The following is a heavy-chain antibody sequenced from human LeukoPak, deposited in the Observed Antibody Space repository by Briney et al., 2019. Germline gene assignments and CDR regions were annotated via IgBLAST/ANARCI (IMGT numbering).Heavy chain of an antibody. V-gene: IGHV3-23*01. Sequence: PGGSLRLSCAASGFTFDDYAMHWVRQAPGKGLEWVSTLSASGGNTYYADSVKGRFTISRDNSKNTLYLQMNSLRAEDTAVYYCARVPYWGPGSLVTVSS. CDR2: LSASGGNT. CDR1: GFTFDDYA. J-gene: IGHJ4*02. CDR3: ARVPY.